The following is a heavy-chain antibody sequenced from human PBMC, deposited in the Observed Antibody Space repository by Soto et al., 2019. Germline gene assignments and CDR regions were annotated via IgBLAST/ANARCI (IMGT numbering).Heavy chain of an antibody. J-gene: IGHJ4*02. V-gene: IGHV3-48*02. CDR1: GFTFSSYS. CDR2: ISSSSSTI. Sequence: EVQLVESGGGLVQPGASLRLSCAASGFTFSSYSMNWVRQAPGKGLEWVSYISSSSSTIYYADSVKGRFTISRDNAKNSQYLQMNSLRDVDTAVYYCARGREDDYWGQGTLVTVSS. CDR3: ARGREDDY.